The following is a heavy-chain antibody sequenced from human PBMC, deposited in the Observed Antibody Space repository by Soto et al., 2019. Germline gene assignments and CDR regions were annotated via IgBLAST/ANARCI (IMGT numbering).Heavy chain of an antibody. Sequence: SLTCTVSNDSIRSGTYYWAWIRQPPGKGLEWIGEINHSGSTNYNPSLKSRVTISVDTSKNQFSLKLSSVTAADTAVYYCARGLGAAAGIGYSSGWSYYYYYGMDVWGQGTTVTVSS. CDR3: ARGLGAAAGIGYSSGWSYYYYYGMDV. J-gene: IGHJ6*02. CDR2: INHSGST. V-gene: IGHV4-39*07. CDR1: NDSIRSGTYY. D-gene: IGHD6-19*01.